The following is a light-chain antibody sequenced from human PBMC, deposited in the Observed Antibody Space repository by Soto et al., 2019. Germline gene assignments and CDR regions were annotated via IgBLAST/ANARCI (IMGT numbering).Light chain of an antibody. Sequence: AIEITQSPSSLSVYLAHRATITFWSSQGIRHDLGWYQQKPGKAPELLIYAASILQSGVPSRFSGSGSGTDFNLTITSLQPEAFAIYYCLQDDTYPRTFGGGTKVDIK. J-gene: IGKJ4*01. CDR1: QGIRHD. V-gene: IGKV1-6*01. CDR2: AAS. CDR3: LQDDTYPRT.